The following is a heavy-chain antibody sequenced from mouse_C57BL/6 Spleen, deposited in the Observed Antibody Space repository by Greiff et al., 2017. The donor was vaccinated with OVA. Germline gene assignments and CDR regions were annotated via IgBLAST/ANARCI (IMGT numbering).Heavy chain of an antibody. D-gene: IGHD3-3*01. J-gene: IGHJ2*01. CDR1: GYSITSDY. V-gene: IGHV3-8*01. Sequence: EVKLMESGPGLAKPSQTLSLTCSVTGYSITSDYWNWIRKFPGNKLEYMGYISYSGSTYYNPSPKSRISITRDTSKNQYYLQLNSVTTEDTATYYCARYQGQREVYFDYWGQGTTLTVSS. CDR3: ARYQGQREVYFDY. CDR2: ISYSGST.